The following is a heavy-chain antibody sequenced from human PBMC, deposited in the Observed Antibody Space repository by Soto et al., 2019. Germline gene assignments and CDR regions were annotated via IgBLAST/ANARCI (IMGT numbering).Heavy chain of an antibody. CDR2: IYYSGST. V-gene: IGHV4-31*03. J-gene: IGHJ2*01. D-gene: IGHD6-19*01. CDR3: ARNNWSIAVAGPNMDWYFDL. Sequence: QVQLQESGPGLVKPSQTLSLTCTVSGGSISSGGYYWSWIRQHPGKGLEWIGYIYYSGSTYYNPSLKTRVTISGDTSKNQFSRKLSSVTAADTAVYYCARNNWSIAVAGPNMDWYFDLWGRGTLVTVSS. CDR1: GGSISSGGYY.